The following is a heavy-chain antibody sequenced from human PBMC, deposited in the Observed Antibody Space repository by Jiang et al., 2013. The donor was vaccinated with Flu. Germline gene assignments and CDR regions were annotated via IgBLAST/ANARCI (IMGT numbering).Heavy chain of an antibody. J-gene: IGHJ4*02. CDR3: ARGSWAITMVRGVIDY. D-gene: IGHD3-10*01. Sequence: DSVKGRFTISRDNAKNSLYLQMNSLRAEDTAVYYCARGSWAITMVRGVIDYWGQGTLVTVSS. V-gene: IGHV3-11*06.